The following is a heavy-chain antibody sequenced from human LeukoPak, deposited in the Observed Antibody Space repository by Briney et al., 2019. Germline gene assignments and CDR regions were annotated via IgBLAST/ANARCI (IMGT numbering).Heavy chain of an antibody. V-gene: IGHV5-51*01. Sequence: GESLKISWKGSGYSFTSYWIGWVRPMPGKGLEWMGIIYPGDSDTRYSPSFQGQVTISADKSISTAYLQWSSLKASDTAMYYCATTAGYSSGYTSHDAFDIWGQGTMVTVSS. CDR3: ATTAGYSSGYTSHDAFDI. J-gene: IGHJ3*02. D-gene: IGHD6-19*01. CDR1: GYSFTSYW. CDR2: IYPGDSDT.